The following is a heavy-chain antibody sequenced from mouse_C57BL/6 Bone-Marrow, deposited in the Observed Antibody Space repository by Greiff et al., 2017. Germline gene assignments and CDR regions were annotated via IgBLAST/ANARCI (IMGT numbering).Heavy chain of an antibody. CDR3: ARSPYLLRRSYYLDY. J-gene: IGHJ2*01. Sequence: EVQLQESGPELVKPGASVKMSCKASGYTFTDYNMHWVKQSHGQSLEWIGYINPNNGGTSYNQKFKGKATLTVNKSSSTAYMELRSLTSEDSAVYYCARSPYLLRRSYYLDYWGQGTTLTDSS. CDR2: INPNNGGT. V-gene: IGHV1-22*01. CDR1: GYTFTDYN. D-gene: IGHD1-1*01.